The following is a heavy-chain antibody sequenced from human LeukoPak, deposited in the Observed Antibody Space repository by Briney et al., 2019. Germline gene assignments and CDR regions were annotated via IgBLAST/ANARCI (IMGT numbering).Heavy chain of an antibody. D-gene: IGHD3-10*01. CDR2: ISRSSSTI. CDR1: GFTFSSYS. CDR3: ARGRLLWFGELNAGLDY. Sequence: GGSLRLSCAASGFTFSSYSMNWVRQAPGKGLEWVSYISRSSSTIYYADSVKGRFTISRDNAKNSLYLQMNSLRAEDTAVYYCARGRLLWFGELNAGLDYWGQGTLVTVSS. J-gene: IGHJ4*02. V-gene: IGHV3-48*01.